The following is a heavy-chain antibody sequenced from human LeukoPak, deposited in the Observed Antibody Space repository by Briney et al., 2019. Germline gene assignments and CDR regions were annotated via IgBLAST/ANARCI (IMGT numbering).Heavy chain of an antibody. CDR1: GVSITSGSYY. D-gene: IGHD1-26*01. CDR3: ARASYSGSYTWDY. J-gene: IGHJ4*02. V-gene: IGHV4-39*07. Sequence: SETLSLTCSVSGVSITSGSYYWGWIRQPPGKGLEWIGSIYHSGSTYYNPSLKSRVTISVDTSKNQFSLKLSSVTAADTAVYYCARASYSGSYTWDYWGQGTLVTVSS. CDR2: IYHSGST.